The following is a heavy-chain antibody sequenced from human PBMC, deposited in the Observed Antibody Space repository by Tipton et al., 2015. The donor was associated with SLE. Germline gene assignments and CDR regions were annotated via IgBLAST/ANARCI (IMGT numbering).Heavy chain of an antibody. J-gene: IGHJ6*02. CDR3: ARYMTKVTPYNYYGLDV. CDR1: GGSISSSNW. CDR2: ISHSGST. Sequence: TLSLTCTVSGGSISSSNWWSWVRQPPGKGLEWIGEISHSGSTTYSPSLKSRVTISVDKSKNQFSLKLTSVTAADTAMYYCARYMTKVTPYNYYGLDVWGQGTTVIVSS. D-gene: IGHD4-17*01. V-gene: IGHV4-4*02.